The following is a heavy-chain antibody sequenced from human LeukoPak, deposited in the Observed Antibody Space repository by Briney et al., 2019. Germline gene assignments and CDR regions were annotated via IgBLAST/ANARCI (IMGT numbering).Heavy chain of an antibody. Sequence: ASVTVSCKASGYTFTSYAMNWVRQAPGQGLEWMGWINTNTGNPTYAQGFTGRFVFSLDTSVSTAYLQISSLKAEDTAVYYCARSVIRAARPDYFDYWGQGTLVTVSS. CDR3: ARSVIRAARPDYFDY. CDR1: GYTFTSYA. CDR2: INTNTGNP. V-gene: IGHV7-4-1*02. J-gene: IGHJ4*02. D-gene: IGHD6-6*01.